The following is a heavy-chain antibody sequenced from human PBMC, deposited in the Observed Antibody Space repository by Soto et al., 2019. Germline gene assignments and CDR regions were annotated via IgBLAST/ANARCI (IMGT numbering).Heavy chain of an antibody. CDR1: VYSFTGYG. D-gene: IGHD3-10*01. CDR3: ARELSITMVRGVIITPHYYYGMDV. V-gene: IGHV1-18*01. Sequence: AXSVKVSCKASVYSFTGYGISWVRQAPGQGLEWMGWISAYNGNTNYAQKLQGRVTMTTDTSTSTAYMELRSLRSDDTAVYYCARELSITMVRGVIITPHYYYGMDVWGQGTTVTVSS. CDR2: ISAYNGNT. J-gene: IGHJ6*02.